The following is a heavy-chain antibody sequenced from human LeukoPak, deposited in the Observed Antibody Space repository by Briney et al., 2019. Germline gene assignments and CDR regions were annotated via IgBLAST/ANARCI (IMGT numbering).Heavy chain of an antibody. CDR3: ARPGITGTMGYGAFDI. J-gene: IGHJ3*02. Sequence: GGSLRLSCAASGFTFSSYSINWVRQAPGKGLEWVSSIDSSSSYIYYADSVKGRFTISRDNAKNSLFLQMNSLSVEDTAVYYCARPGITGTMGYGAFDIWGQGTRVTVSS. CDR2: IDSSSSYI. D-gene: IGHD1-7*01. CDR1: GFTFSSYS. V-gene: IGHV3-21*01.